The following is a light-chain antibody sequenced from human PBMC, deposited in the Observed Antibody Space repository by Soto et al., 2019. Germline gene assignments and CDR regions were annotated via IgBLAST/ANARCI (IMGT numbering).Light chain of an antibody. J-gene: IGKJ2*01. V-gene: IGKV2-28*01. CDR2: LGS. CDR3: MQALQTPYT. Sequence: DIVMTQSPLSLPVTPGEPASISCRSSQSLLHSNGNHFFDWYLQKPGQSPQLLIYLGSNRASGVPDRFSGSGSDTDFTLKISRVEAEDVGVYYCMQALQTPYTFGQGTKLEIK. CDR1: QSLLHSNGNHF.